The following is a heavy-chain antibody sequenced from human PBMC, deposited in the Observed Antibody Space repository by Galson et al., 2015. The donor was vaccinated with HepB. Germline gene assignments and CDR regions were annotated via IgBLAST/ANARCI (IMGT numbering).Heavy chain of an antibody. Sequence: SLRLSCAGSGFTFGDYSLNWFRQAPGKGLEWVGFITNKAYGETTQYAASVKGRFTISRDDSKSIAYLQMDSLKTEDTAVYFCSRAHLFGGIWGQGTLLTLAS. D-gene: IGHD3-10*02. V-gene: IGHV3-49*03. J-gene: IGHJ4*02. CDR3: SRAHLFGGI. CDR1: GFTFGDYS. CDR2: ITNKAYGETT.